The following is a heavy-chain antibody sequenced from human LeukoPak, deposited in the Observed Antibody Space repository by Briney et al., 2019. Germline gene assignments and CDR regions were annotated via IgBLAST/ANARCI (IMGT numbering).Heavy chain of an antibody. J-gene: IGHJ4*02. V-gene: IGHV4-59*01. CDR2: IYYSGST. CDR3: ARSGRGSSAGFDY. D-gene: IGHD3-10*01. CDR1: GGSTSSYY. Sequence: PSETLSLTCTVSGGSTSSYYWSWIRQPPGKGLEWIGYIYYSGSTNYTPSLKSRITISVDTSRNQLSLKLNSVTAADTAVYYCARSGRGSSAGFDYWGQGTLVTVSS.